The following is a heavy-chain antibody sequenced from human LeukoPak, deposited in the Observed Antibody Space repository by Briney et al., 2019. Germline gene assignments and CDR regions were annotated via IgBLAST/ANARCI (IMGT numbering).Heavy chain of an antibody. CDR3: TRAALNDYAAN. Sequence: GGSLRLSCAASGFTVSNSYISWVRQAPGKGLEWVSMIYVGGSTFYAGSVKGRFTISRDNSKNTLYLQMDSLRAEDKAIYYCTRAALNDYAANWGQGSLVTVSS. D-gene: IGHD4-17*01. CDR1: GFTVSNSY. J-gene: IGHJ4*02. V-gene: IGHV3-53*01. CDR2: IYVGGST.